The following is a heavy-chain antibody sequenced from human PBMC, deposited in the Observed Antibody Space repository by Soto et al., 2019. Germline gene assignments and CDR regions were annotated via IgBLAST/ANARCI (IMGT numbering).Heavy chain of an antibody. CDR2: IWYDGSNK. J-gene: IGHJ4*02. CDR3: ERERVGAFLDY. CDR1: GFTFSSYG. Sequence: GGSLRLSCAASGFTFSSYGMHWVRQAPGKGLEWVAVIWYDGSNKYYADSVKGRFTISRDNSKNTLYLQMNSLRAEDTAVYYCERERVGAFLDYWGQGTLVTVSS. D-gene: IGHD1-26*01. V-gene: IGHV3-33*01.